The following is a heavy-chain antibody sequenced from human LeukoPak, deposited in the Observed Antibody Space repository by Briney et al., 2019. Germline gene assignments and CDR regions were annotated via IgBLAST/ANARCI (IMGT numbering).Heavy chain of an antibody. CDR1: GFTFSSYA. J-gene: IGHJ4*02. Sequence: RSGGSLRLSCAASGFTFSSYAMSWVRQAPGKGLEWVSAIGGSDGSTYYADSVKGRFTISRDNSKNTLYLQMNSLRAEDTAVYYCAKDRGIAVAGSFDYWGQGTLVTVSS. CDR2: IGGSDGST. CDR3: AKDRGIAVAGSFDY. V-gene: IGHV3-23*01. D-gene: IGHD6-19*01.